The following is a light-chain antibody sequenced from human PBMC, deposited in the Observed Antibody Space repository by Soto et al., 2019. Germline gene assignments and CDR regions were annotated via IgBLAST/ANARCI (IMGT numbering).Light chain of an antibody. Sequence: DIQMTQSPSTLSASVGDRVTITCRASESISSWLAWFQQKPGKAPKLLIYKASILESGVSSRFSGSESGTEFTLTISSLQPDDFATYFCQQYSTKWSFGQGTKVEIQ. CDR2: KAS. CDR3: QQYSTKWS. V-gene: IGKV1-5*03. CDR1: ESISSW. J-gene: IGKJ1*01.